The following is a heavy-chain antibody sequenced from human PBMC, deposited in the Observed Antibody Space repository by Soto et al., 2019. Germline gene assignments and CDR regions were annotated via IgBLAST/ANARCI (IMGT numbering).Heavy chain of an antibody. CDR2: ISGSGGST. V-gene: IGHV3-23*01. D-gene: IGHD2-2*01. Sequence: GGSLRLSCAASGFTFSSYAMSWVRQAPGKGLEWVSAISGSGGSTYYADSVKGRFTISRDNSKNTLYLQMNSLRAEDTAVYYCAKDRDIVVVPAADAFDIWGQGTMVTVSS. CDR3: AKDRDIVVVPAADAFDI. J-gene: IGHJ3*02. CDR1: GFTFSSYA.